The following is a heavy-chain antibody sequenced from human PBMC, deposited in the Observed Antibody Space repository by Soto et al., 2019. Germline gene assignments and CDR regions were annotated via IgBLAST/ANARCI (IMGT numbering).Heavy chain of an antibody. CDR3: ATPGGSSGWTVFDY. J-gene: IGHJ4*02. CDR1: GGSISSYY. Sequence: PSETLSLTCTVSGGSISSYYWSWIRQPPGKGLEWIGYIYYSGSTNYNPSLKSRVTISVDTSKNQFSLKLSSVTAADTAVYYCATPGGSSGWTVFDYWGQGTLVTVSS. CDR2: IYYSGST. D-gene: IGHD6-19*01. V-gene: IGHV4-59*01.